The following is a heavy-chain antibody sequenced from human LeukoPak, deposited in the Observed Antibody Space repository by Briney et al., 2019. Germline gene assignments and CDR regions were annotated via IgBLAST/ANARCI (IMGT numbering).Heavy chain of an antibody. Sequence: GGSLRLSRAASGFSFSNYWMNWVRQAPGKGLEWVANIKQDGSEKYYVDSVKGRFTISRDNAKNSLYLQMNSLRAEDTAVYYCARGRGGGYWGQGTLVTVSS. CDR3: ARGRGGGY. CDR1: GFSFSNYW. V-gene: IGHV3-7*01. D-gene: IGHD2-15*01. CDR2: IKQDGSEK. J-gene: IGHJ4*02.